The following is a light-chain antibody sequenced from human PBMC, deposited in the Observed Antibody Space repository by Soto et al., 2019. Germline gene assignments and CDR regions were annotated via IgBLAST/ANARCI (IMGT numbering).Light chain of an antibody. CDR2: AAS. V-gene: IGKV1-39*01. CDR3: QHGYIYPYT. J-gene: IGKJ2*01. Sequence: DIQMTQSPSSLSASVGDRVTITCRASQTIDTYLNWYQHKPGEVPKLLVYAASSLHSGVPSRFAGRGFGTDFTLPITDLQSDDVATYYCQHGYIYPYTFGHGTKLEI. CDR1: QTIDTY.